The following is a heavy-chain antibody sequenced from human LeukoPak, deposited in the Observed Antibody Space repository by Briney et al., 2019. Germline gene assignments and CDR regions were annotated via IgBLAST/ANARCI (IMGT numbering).Heavy chain of an antibody. Sequence: GGSLRLSCAASGFTVSSNYMSWVRKAPGKGLEWVSVIYSGGSTYYADSVKGRFTISRDNSKNTLHLQMNSLRAEDTAVYYCARGTEGRGAFDIWGQGTMVTVSS. CDR1: GFTVSSNY. J-gene: IGHJ3*02. D-gene: IGHD1-14*01. CDR3: ARGTEGRGAFDI. CDR2: IYSGGST. V-gene: IGHV3-53*01.